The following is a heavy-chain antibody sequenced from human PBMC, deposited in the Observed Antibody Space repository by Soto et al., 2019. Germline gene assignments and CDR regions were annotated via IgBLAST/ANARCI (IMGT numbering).Heavy chain of an antibody. Sequence: SETLSLTCAVYGGSFSGYYWSWIRQPPGKGLEWIGEINHSGSTNYNPSLKSRVTISVDTSKNQFSLKLSSVTAADTAVYYCARGGGGLELRRSTGLRYFDLWGRGTLVTVSS. CDR1: GGSFSGYY. D-gene: IGHD1-7*01. CDR2: INHSGST. V-gene: IGHV4-34*01. J-gene: IGHJ2*01. CDR3: ARGGGGLELRRSTGLRYFDL.